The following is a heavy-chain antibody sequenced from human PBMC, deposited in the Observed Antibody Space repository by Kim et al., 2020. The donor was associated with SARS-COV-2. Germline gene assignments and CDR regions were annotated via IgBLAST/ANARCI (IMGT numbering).Heavy chain of an antibody. Sequence: SLKSRVTISVDTSKNQFSLKLSSVTAADTAVYYCARGRLGFRGLNLFFDYWGQGTLVTVSS. D-gene: IGHD3-10*01. J-gene: IGHJ4*02. V-gene: IGHV4-34*01. CDR3: ARGRLGFRGLNLFFDY.